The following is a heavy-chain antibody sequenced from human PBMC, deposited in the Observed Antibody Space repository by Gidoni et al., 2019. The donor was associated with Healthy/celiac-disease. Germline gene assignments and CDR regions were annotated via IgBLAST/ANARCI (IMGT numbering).Heavy chain of an antibody. CDR1: GFTFSSYA. Sequence: QVQLVESGGGVVQPGRSLSLSCAASGFTFSSYAMHWVRQAPGKGLAWVAVISYDGSNKYYADSVMGRFTISRDNSKNTLYLQMNSLRAEDTAVYYCARGGGGIVWFGEAGGYFDYWGQGTLVTVSS. CDR2: ISYDGSNK. D-gene: IGHD3-10*01. V-gene: IGHV3-30*04. J-gene: IGHJ4*02. CDR3: ARGGGGIVWFGEAGGYFDY.